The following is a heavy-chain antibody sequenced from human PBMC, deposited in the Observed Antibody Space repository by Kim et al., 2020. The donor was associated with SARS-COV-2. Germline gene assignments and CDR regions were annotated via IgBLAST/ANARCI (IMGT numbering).Heavy chain of an antibody. CDR3: ARGFIAAAGPHFDY. J-gene: IGHJ4*02. Sequence: STNYSPTLKSRVTVSAGASKIQFSLRLTSVTAADAAVYYCARGFIAAAGPHFDYWGQGTLVTVSS. V-gene: IGHV4-59*09. CDR2: ST. D-gene: IGHD6-13*01.